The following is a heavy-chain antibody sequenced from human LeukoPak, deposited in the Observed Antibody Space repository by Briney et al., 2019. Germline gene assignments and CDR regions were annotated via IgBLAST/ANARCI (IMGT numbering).Heavy chain of an antibody. Sequence: SETLSLTCTVSGGSISRTNYYWGRIRQPPGKGLEWIGSIYYSGNTYYNPSLKSRLTISIDTSKNQFSLNLRSVTAADTAVYYCASFYCSGGSCYQYYSYYYMDVWGKGTTVTISS. CDR2: IYYSGNT. CDR3: ASFYCSGGSCYQYYSYYYMDV. CDR1: GGSISRTNYY. V-gene: IGHV4-39*01. J-gene: IGHJ6*03. D-gene: IGHD2-15*01.